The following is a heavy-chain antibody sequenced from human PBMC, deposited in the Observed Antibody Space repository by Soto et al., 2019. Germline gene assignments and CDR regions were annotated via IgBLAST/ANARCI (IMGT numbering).Heavy chain of an antibody. J-gene: IGHJ4*02. Sequence: EVQLVESGGGLVQPGGSLRLSCAASGFTFSYYWMHWVRQAPGKGLVWVSGMNSDGGSTRYADSVKGRCTISRDNARNTLVLQMNSLRSEDTAVYYCVRGDLTAIDYWGQGTLVTVSS. V-gene: IGHV3-74*01. CDR3: VRGDLTAIDY. CDR1: GFTFSYYW. CDR2: MNSDGGST. D-gene: IGHD7-27*01.